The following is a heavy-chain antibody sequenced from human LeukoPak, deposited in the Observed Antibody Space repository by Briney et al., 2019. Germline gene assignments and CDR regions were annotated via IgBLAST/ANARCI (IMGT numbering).Heavy chain of an antibody. CDR1: GFTFSSSW. CDR3: VGWQQLAAY. V-gene: IGHV3-7*01. Sequence: GGSLRLSCAASGFTFSSSWMSWVRQAPGEGLEWVAHIEPDGSAEYYVDSVKGRFTISRDNARNSLYLQMNSLRAEDTALYYCVGWQQLAAYWGQGALVTVSS. D-gene: IGHD6-13*01. J-gene: IGHJ4*02. CDR2: IEPDGSAE.